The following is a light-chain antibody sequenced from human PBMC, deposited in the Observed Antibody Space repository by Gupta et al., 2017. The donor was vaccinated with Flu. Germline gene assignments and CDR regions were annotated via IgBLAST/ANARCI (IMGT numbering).Light chain of an antibody. CDR2: EVS. CDR3: SSYTSSSTLEV. Sequence: SALTQPASVSGSPGQSITISCTGTSSDVGGYNYVSWYQQHPGKAPNLMIYEVSNRPSGVSNRFSGSKSGNTASLTISGLQAEDEADYYCSSYTSSSTLEVFGGGTKLTVL. CDR1: SSDVGGYNY. J-gene: IGLJ3*02. V-gene: IGLV2-14*01.